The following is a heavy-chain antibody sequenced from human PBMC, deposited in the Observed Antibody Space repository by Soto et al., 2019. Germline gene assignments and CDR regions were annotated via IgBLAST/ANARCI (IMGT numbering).Heavy chain of an antibody. D-gene: IGHD3-16*02. CDR2: IYYTGST. Sequence: SETLSLTCTVSGGSLSNYYWGWIRQPPGKRPEWIGNIYYTGSTDHNPSLKSRVTISVDRSTNQFSLDLNSVTAADTAVYYCARGGLYVWGSSRSSENWFDPWGQGTLVTVSS. V-gene: IGHV4-59*01. J-gene: IGHJ5*02. CDR1: GGSLSNYY. CDR3: ARGGLYVWGSSRSSENWFDP.